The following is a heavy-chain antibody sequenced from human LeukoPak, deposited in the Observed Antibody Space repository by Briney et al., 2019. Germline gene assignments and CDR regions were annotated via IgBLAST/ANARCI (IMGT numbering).Heavy chain of an antibody. CDR2: ISGSGGST. J-gene: IGHJ4*02. Sequence: PGGSLRLSCAASGFTFSSYGMHWVRQAPGKGLEWVSAISGSGGSTYYADSGKGRLTSSRDNSTNTLYLQMNSRRAEDTAVYYCAKGLGSNNWGFDCWGQGTLVTVSS. CDR3: AKGLGSNNWGFDC. D-gene: IGHD7-27*01. CDR1: GFTFSSYG. V-gene: IGHV3-23*01.